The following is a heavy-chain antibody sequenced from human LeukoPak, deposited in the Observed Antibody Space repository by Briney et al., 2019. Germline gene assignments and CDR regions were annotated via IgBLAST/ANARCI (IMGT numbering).Heavy chain of an antibody. Sequence: GRSLRLSCAASGFSFISSWMSCARHAPGKGLEWVANIKQDGREKYYVDTVKGRFTISRDNAKNSLYLQMNSRRAEDTAVYYCARDRGEWGQGTLVTVSS. J-gene: IGHJ4*02. CDR2: IKQDGREK. V-gene: IGHV3-7*03. D-gene: IGHD3-10*01. CDR3: ARDRGE. CDR1: GFSFISSW.